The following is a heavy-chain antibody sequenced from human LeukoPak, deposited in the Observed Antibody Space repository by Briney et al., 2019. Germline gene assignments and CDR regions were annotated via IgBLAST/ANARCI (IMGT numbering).Heavy chain of an antibody. D-gene: IGHD4-17*01. CDR1: GFTFSSYN. CDR3: ARDSYGDANFDS. Sequence: GGSLRLSCAASGFTFSSYNMNWVRQTPGQGLGWVSFIYADGNTYYADSVKGRFTISRDISKNAVYLQMNSLRAEDTAVYYCARDSYGDANFDSWGQGTLVTVSS. J-gene: IGHJ4*02. CDR2: IYADGNT. V-gene: IGHV3-53*01.